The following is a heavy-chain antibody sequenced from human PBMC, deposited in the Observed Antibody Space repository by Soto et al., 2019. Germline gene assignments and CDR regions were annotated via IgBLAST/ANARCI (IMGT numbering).Heavy chain of an antibody. CDR2: VNHSGST. J-gene: IGHJ4*02. V-gene: IGHV4-34*01. CDR1: GGSFSGYY. CDR3: ASCIGGCYSGVDY. D-gene: IGHD2-15*01. Sequence: QVQLQQWGAGLLKPSETLSLTCAVYGGSFSGYYWSGIRQPPGKGLEWIGEVNHSGSTHYNPSLKSRVTISVDTSKNQFSLKLSSVTAADTAVYYCASCIGGCYSGVDYWGQGTLVNVSS.